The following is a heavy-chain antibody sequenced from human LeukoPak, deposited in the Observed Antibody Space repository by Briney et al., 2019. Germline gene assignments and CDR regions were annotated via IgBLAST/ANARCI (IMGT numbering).Heavy chain of an antibody. D-gene: IGHD3-22*01. V-gene: IGHV4-34*01. Sequence: PSETLSLTCAVYGESLSNYYWSWIRQPPGKGLEWIGEINHYGSTNYNPSLKSRVTISVDTSKNQFSLKLSSVTAADTAVYYCARGDHYYDSSGYYTFDYWGQGTLVTVSS. J-gene: IGHJ4*02. CDR3: ARGDHYYDSSGYYTFDY. CDR2: INHYGST. CDR1: GESLSNYY.